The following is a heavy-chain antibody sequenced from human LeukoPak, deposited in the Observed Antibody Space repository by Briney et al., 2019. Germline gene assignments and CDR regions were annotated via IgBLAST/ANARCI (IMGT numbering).Heavy chain of an antibody. J-gene: IGHJ4*02. Sequence: PSETLSLTCAVSGYSISSGYYWGWIRQPPGKGLEWIGSIYHSGSTYYNPSLKSRVTISVDTSKNQFSLKLSSVTAADTAVYYCARHPSLPHFDYWGQGTLVTVSS. CDR2: IYHSGST. CDR1: GYSISSGYY. D-gene: IGHD1-14*01. V-gene: IGHV4-38-2*01. CDR3: ARHPSLPHFDY.